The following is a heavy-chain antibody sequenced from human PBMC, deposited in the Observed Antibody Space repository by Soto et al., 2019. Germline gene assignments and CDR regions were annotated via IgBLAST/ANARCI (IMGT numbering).Heavy chain of an antibody. CDR3: AIGVQRAFWSCYWTFDP. Sequence: GGSLRLSCAASGFTFSSYAMSWVRQAPGKGLEWVSAISGSGGSTYYADSVKGRFTISRDNSKNTLYLQMNSLRAEDTAVYYCAIGVQRAFWSCYWTFDPWGQGTLVTVSS. CDR1: GFTFSSYA. J-gene: IGHJ5*02. CDR2: ISGSGGST. V-gene: IGHV3-23*01. D-gene: IGHD3-3*01.